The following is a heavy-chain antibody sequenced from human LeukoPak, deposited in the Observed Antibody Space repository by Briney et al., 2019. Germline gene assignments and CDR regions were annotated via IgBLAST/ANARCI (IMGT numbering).Heavy chain of an antibody. D-gene: IGHD6-19*01. Sequence: PGGSLRLSCAASGINFNTYALGWVRQAAGKGLALVSAAGNNGIAYYADSVKGHFTISRDNSKNTLYLQVNSLRVEDTAMYYCAKYVTGSSGWATYFDYWGQGTLVTVSS. CDR2: AGNNGIA. V-gene: IGHV3-23*01. J-gene: IGHJ4*02. CDR1: GINFNTYA. CDR3: AKYVTGSSGWATYFDY.